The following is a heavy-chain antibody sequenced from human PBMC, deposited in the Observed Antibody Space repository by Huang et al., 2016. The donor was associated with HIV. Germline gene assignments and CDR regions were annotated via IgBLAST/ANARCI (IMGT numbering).Heavy chain of an antibody. CDR2: IRSKANSDAT. J-gene: IGHJ4*02. CDR1: GFTFSGSA. V-gene: IGHV3-73*01. CDR3: TRLTMIGDGDY. D-gene: IGHD3-22*01. Sequence: EVQLVESGGGLVQPGGSLKLSCAASGFTFSGSAMHWVRRASGKGLEWVGRIRSKANSDATAYAASVKGRFTISRDESKNTAYLQMNSLKTEDTAVYYCTRLTMIGDGDYWGQGTLVTVSS.